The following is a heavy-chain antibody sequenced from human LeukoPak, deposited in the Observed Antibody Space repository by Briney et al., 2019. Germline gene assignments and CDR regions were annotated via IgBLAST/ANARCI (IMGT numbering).Heavy chain of an antibody. CDR3: ARHSSVLLWFGELALDDWFDP. Sequence: SETLSLTCTVSGGSISSYYWSWIRQPPGKGLEWIGYIYYSGSTNYNPSLKSRVTISVDTSKNRFSLKLSSVTAADTAVYYCARHSSVLLWFGELALDDWFDPWGQGTLVTVSS. V-gene: IGHV4-59*08. CDR1: GGSISSYY. D-gene: IGHD3-10*01. CDR2: IYYSGST. J-gene: IGHJ5*02.